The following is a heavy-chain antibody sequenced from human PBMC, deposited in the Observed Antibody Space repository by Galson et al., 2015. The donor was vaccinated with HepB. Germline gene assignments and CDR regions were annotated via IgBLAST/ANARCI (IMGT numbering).Heavy chain of an antibody. D-gene: IGHD6-13*01. Sequence: LRLSCAASGFTLSSYWMSWVRQAPGKGLEWVANIKQDGSVKYYVDSVKGRFIISRDNAKNSLYLQMNSLRAEDTAVYYCARAIAAAGSMWGQGTMVTVSS. J-gene: IGHJ3*02. CDR2: IKQDGSVK. CDR3: ARAIAAAGSM. CDR1: GFTLSSYW. V-gene: IGHV3-7*01.